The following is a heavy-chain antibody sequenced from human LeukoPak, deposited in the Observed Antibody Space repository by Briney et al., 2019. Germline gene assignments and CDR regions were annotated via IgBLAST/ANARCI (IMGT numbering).Heavy chain of an antibody. J-gene: IGHJ5*02. V-gene: IGHV5-51*01. Sequence: GESLKISCKGSGYSFTSYWIGWVRQMPGKGLEWMGIIYPGDSDTRYRPSFQGQVTISADKSISTAYLQWSSLKASDTAMYYCARRLLGYSYGYDGISWFDPWGQGTLVTVSS. CDR3: ARRLLGYSYGYDGISWFDP. CDR2: IYPGDSDT. CDR1: GYSFTSYW. D-gene: IGHD5-18*01.